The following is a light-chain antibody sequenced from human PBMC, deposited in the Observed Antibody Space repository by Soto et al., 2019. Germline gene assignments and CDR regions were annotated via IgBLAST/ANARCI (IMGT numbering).Light chain of an antibody. Sequence: LTQPRSVSGSPGQSVTISCTGTSSVVGGYNYASWYQQHPGKAPKLMIYDVSKRPSGVPDRFSGSKSGNTASLTISGLQAEDEADYYCCSYAGSYFYVFGTGTKVTVL. CDR2: DVS. CDR1: SSVVGGYNY. CDR3: CSYAGSYFYV. J-gene: IGLJ1*01. V-gene: IGLV2-11*01.